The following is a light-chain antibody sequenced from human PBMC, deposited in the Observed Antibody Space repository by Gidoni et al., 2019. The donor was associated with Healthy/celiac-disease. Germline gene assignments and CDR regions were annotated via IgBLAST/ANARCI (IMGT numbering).Light chain of an antibody. Sequence: EIVLTPSPATLSLSPGERATLSCRASPSVHSYLAWYQQKPGQAPRLLIYDASNRATGIPARFSGSGSGTDFTLTISSLEPEDFAVYYCQQRSNWPPITFGQXTRLEIK. CDR2: DAS. CDR3: QQRSNWPPIT. J-gene: IGKJ5*01. V-gene: IGKV3-11*01. CDR1: PSVHSY.